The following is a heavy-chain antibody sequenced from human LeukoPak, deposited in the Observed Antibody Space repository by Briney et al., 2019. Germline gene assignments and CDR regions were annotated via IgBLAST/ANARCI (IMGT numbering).Heavy chain of an antibody. Sequence: SSETLSLTCTVSGGSISTYYWNWIRQPPGKGLEWIGYISNSGITTYNPSLKSRVTISVDSSKSQFSLKLNSVTAADTAVYYCGRSGGYSSSWSLWGQGTLVTVSS. CDR3: GRSGGYSSSWSL. J-gene: IGHJ4*02. V-gene: IGHV4-59*01. CDR2: ISNSGIT. CDR1: GGSISTYY. D-gene: IGHD6-13*01.